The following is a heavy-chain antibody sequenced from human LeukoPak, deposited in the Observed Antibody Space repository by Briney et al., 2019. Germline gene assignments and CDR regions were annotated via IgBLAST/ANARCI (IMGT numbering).Heavy chain of an antibody. V-gene: IGHV3-30-3*01. Sequence: PGGSLRLSCAASGFSFSNYAMTWVRQAPGKGLEWVAVISYDGSNKYYADSAKGRFTISRDNSKNTLYPQMNSLRAEDTAVYYCASSRGWYYFDYWGQGTLVTVSS. D-gene: IGHD6-19*01. J-gene: IGHJ4*02. CDR1: GFSFSNYA. CDR2: ISYDGSNK. CDR3: ASSRGWYYFDY.